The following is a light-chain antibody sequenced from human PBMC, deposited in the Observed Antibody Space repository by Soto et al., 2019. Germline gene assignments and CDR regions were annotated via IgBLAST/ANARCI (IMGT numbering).Light chain of an antibody. CDR2: DAS. CDR1: QNVNSQ. V-gene: IGKV3-20*01. Sequence: EIVLTQSPGTLSLSPGERATLSCRASQNVNSQLAWHQQKPGQAPRLLIYDASTRATGIPDRFSGSGSGTAFSLSISRLEPEDFAVYYCQQYGNLSYTFGQGTKLEIK. J-gene: IGKJ2*01. CDR3: QQYGNLSYT.